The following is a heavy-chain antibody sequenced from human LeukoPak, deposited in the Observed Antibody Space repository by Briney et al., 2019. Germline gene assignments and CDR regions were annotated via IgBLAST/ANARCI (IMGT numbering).Heavy chain of an antibody. CDR1: YW. CDR3: ARRVGLRINNWFDP. V-gene: IGHV5-51*01. Sequence: YWSWIRQPAGKGLEWMGIIYPGDSDTRYSPSFQGQVTISADKSISAAYLQWSSLKASDTAMYYCARRVGLRINNWFDPWGQGTLVTVSS. D-gene: IGHD4-17*01. J-gene: IGHJ5*02. CDR2: IYPGDSDT.